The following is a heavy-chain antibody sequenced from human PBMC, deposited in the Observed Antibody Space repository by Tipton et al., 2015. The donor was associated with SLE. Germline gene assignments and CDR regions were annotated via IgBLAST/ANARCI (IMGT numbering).Heavy chain of an antibody. Sequence: TLSLTCTVSGASISSGTYFWTWIRQPAGSTLEWIGRTWTNGRTSYNPSLKSRVTMSVDTSKNQFSLKVNSVTAADTTVYYCARSQWLPHYFDYWGQGALVTVSS. CDR1: GASISSGTYF. D-gene: IGHD5-24*01. CDR2: TWTNGRT. CDR3: ARSQWLPHYFDY. J-gene: IGHJ4*02. V-gene: IGHV4-61*02.